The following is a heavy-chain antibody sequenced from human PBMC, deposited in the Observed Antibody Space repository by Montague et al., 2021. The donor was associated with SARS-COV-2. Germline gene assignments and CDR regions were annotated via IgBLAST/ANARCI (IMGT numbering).Heavy chain of an antibody. CDR1: GGSISGHY. Sequence: SDTLSLTRILSGGSISGHYWSWVRQTPERGLEWIGYIYYLGTTNYNPSLKTRVTFSVDTSKNQLSLMLTSVTAADTGVYYCARNGGAAVPGLLLGMDIWGQGTTVTVSS. J-gene: IGHJ6*02. D-gene: IGHD6-19*01. CDR3: ARNGGAAVPGLLLGMDI. V-gene: IGHV4-59*07. CDR2: IYYLGTT.